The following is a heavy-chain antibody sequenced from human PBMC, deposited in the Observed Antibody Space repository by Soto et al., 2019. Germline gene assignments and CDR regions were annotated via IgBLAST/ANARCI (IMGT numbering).Heavy chain of an antibody. CDR3: AKEKDRIFDY. V-gene: IGHV3-43*01. CDR2: ITWDAGSA. CDR1: GFTFDDHT. J-gene: IGHJ4*02. Sequence: EVQLVVSGGLVVRPGGSLRLSCAGSGFTFDDHTMHWVRQAPGKGLEWVSLITWDAGSAFYADSVRGRFTISRDNSKNSLYLQMNSLRTEDSALYYCAKEKDRIFDYWGRGTPDTVSS.